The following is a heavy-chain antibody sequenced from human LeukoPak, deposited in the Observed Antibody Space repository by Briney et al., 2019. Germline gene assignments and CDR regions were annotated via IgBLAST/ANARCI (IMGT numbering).Heavy chain of an antibody. V-gene: IGHV1-2*06. Sequence: GASVKVSCKASGYTFTSYYMHWVRQAPGQGLEWMGRINPNSGGTSYAQKFQGRVTMTRDTSISTAYMELSSLGSDDTAVYYCARVGYCSSSSCLSYFDYWGQGTLVTVSS. CDR1: GYTFTSYY. CDR2: INPNSGGT. CDR3: ARVGYCSSSSCLSYFDY. J-gene: IGHJ4*02. D-gene: IGHD2-2*01.